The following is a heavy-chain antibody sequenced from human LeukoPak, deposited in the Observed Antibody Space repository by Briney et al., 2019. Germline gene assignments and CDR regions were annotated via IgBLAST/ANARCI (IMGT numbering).Heavy chain of an antibody. Sequence: ASVKVSCKASGYTFTSYGISWVRQAPGQGLEWMGWISAYNGNTNYAQKLQGKVTMTTDTSTSTAYMELRSLRSDDTAVYYCARVVGYSYGYGYFDYWGQGTLVTVSS. CDR1: GYTFTSYG. J-gene: IGHJ4*02. V-gene: IGHV1-18*01. CDR3: ARVVGYSYGYGYFDY. D-gene: IGHD5-18*01. CDR2: ISAYNGNT.